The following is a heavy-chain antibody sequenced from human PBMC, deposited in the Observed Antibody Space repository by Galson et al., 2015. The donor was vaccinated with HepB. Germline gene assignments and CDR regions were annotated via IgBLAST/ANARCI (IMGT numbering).Heavy chain of an antibody. CDR1: GFTFSDYY. CDR2: ISSSSSYT. CDR3: ASKNGDNNWFDP. V-gene: IGHV3-11*03. J-gene: IGHJ5*02. Sequence: SLRLSCAASGFTFSDYYMSWIRQAPGKGLEWVSYISSSSSYTNYADSVKGRFTISRDNAKNSLYLQMNSQRAEDTGVYFLASKNGDNNWFDPWGQGTLVTVSS. D-gene: IGHD4-17*01.